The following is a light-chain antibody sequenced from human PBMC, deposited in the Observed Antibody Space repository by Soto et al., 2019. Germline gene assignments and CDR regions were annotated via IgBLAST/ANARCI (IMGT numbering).Light chain of an antibody. CDR2: LGS. CDR1: QSLLHSNGYNY. V-gene: IGKV2-28*01. Sequence: DIVMTQSPLSLPVTPGEPASISCRSSQSLLHSNGYNYLDWYLQKPGQSPQLLIYLGSNRASGVPDRFSGSGSGTDFTLKISRVEAEDVCVYYCMQALQTPQLTFGGGTKVEIK. CDR3: MQALQTPQLT. J-gene: IGKJ4*01.